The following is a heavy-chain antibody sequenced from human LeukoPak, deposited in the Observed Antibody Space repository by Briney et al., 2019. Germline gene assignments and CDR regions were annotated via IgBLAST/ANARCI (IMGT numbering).Heavy chain of an antibody. D-gene: IGHD6-19*01. CDR3: AKDQVRSGFGMDV. Sequence: PGGSLRLSCAASGFTFSSYSMNWVRQAPGKGLEWVSAISGSGGSTYYADSVKGRFTISRDNSKTTLYLQMNSLRAEDTAVYYCAKDQVRSGFGMDVWGQGTTVTASS. CDR1: GFTFSSYS. CDR2: ISGSGGST. J-gene: IGHJ6*02. V-gene: IGHV3-23*01.